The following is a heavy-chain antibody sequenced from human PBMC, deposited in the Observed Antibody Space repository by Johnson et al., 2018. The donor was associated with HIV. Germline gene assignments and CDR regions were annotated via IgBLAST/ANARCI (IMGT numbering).Heavy chain of an antibody. CDR3: TRDTGGSEF. V-gene: IGHV3-66*01. D-gene: IGHD6-19*01. Sequence: VQLVESGGGLVQPGGSLRLSCAASGFPVSSSYMSWVRQAPGKGLEWVSVLYSGGDTYYADSVEGRFIISRDNSKNTLYLQMKTLRAEDTAVYYCTRDTGGSEFWCQGTVVTVSS. J-gene: IGHJ3*01. CDR2: LYSGGDT. CDR1: GFPVSSSY.